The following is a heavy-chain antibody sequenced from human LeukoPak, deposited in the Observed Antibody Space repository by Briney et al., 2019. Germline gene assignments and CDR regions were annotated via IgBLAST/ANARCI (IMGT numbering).Heavy chain of an antibody. V-gene: IGHV5-51*01. CDR2: IYPGDSDT. CDR3: ARLGRGRDGYNYADY. Sequence: KVSCEGSGYSFTSYWIGWVRQVPGKGLEWMGIIYPGDSDTRYSPSFQGQVTISADKSISTAYLQWSSLKASDTAMYYCARLGRGRDGYNYADYWGQGTLVTVSS. J-gene: IGHJ4*02. CDR1: GYSFTSYW. D-gene: IGHD5-24*01.